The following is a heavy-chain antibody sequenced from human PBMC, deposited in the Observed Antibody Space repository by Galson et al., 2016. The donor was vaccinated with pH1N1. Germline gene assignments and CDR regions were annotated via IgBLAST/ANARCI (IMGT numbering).Heavy chain of an antibody. CDR2: VKQDGSEK. Sequence: SLRLSCAASGFTFTNYWMHWVRQAPGKGLEWVANVKQDGSEKFYVASVKGRFTISRDNAKNSLYLQMNSLRAEDTAVYYCARAIAAADSAWGQGTMVTVSS. CDR3: ARAIAAADSA. D-gene: IGHD6-13*01. J-gene: IGHJ3*01. V-gene: IGHV3-7*01. CDR1: GFTFTNYW.